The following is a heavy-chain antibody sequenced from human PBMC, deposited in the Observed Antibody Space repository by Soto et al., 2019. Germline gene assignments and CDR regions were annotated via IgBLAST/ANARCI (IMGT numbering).Heavy chain of an antibody. Sequence: PSETLSLTCAVYGGSFSGYYWSWIRQPPGKGLEWIGEINHSGSTNYNPSLKSRVTISVDTSKNQFSLKLSSVTAADTAVYYCARNVPTYVRRLDIKDYWGQGTLVTVSS. J-gene: IGHJ4*02. CDR3: ARNVPTYVRRLDIKDY. CDR1: GGSFSGYY. D-gene: IGHD3-16*01. CDR2: INHSGST. V-gene: IGHV4-34*01.